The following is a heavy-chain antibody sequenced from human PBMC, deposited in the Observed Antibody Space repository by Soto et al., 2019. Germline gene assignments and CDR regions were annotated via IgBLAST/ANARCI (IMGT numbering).Heavy chain of an antibody. CDR3: ASEYCSGGSCYYYGMDV. CDR1: GFTFSSYC. D-gene: IGHD2-15*01. J-gene: IGHJ6*02. CDR2: IWCDGSNK. Sequence: QVQLVESGGGVVQPGRSLRLSCAASGFTFSSYCMHWVRQAPGKGLEWVAVIWCDGSNKYYADSVKGRFTSSRDNSKNTMYLQLSSLRAEATAVYYWASEYCSGGSCYYYGMDVWGQGTTVTVSS. V-gene: IGHV3-33*01.